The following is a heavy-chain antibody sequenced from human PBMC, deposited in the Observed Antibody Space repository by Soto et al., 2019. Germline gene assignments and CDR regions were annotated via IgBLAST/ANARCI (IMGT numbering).Heavy chain of an antibody. D-gene: IGHD3-10*01. CDR3: VRPLPSGQTHARDV. J-gene: IGHJ6*02. Sequence: PGGSRRLSCVASGLPVAGSYMAWVRQAPGKGLEWASVIYNDGTTYYSQSVEGRFTISRDTSKNTLYLQMDRLRDEDTAVYYCVRPLPSGQTHARDVWGQGTTVTVSS. V-gene: IGHV3-53*01. CDR2: IYNDGTT. CDR1: GLPVAGSY.